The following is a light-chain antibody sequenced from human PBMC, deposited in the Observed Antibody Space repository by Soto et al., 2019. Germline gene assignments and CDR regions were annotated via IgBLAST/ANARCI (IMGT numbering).Light chain of an antibody. V-gene: IGLV2-23*01. CDR2: EGI. Sequence: QSALTQPASVSGSPGQSITISCTGTSSDIGTYNLVSWYQHYPGKAPKLMIYEGIKRPSGVSNRFSGSKSGNTAFLTISGLQEADEADDYCCSSEGGGTDNYVFGSGTKV. CDR3: CSSEGGGTDNYV. CDR1: SSDIGTYNL. J-gene: IGLJ1*01.